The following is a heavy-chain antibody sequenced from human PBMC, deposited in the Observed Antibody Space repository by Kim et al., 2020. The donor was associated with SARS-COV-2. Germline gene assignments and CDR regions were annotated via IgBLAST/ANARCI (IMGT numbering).Heavy chain of an antibody. Sequence: YADSVKGRFTISRTNSKNTLYLQMNSLRAEDTAVYYCARGSGSYYYAPDYWGQGTLVTVSS. J-gene: IGHJ4*02. D-gene: IGHD3-10*01. CDR3: ARGSGSYYYAPDY. V-gene: IGHV3-53*04.